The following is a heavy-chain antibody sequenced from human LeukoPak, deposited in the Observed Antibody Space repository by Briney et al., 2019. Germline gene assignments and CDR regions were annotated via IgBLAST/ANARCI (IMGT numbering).Heavy chain of an antibody. D-gene: IGHD3-9*01. Sequence: GGSLRLSCAASGFTFSSYAMSWVRQAPGKGLEWVSSISSSSSYIYYADSVKGRFTISRDNAKNSLYLQMNSLRAEDTAVYYCASAYYDILTGYYDAFDIWGQGTMVTVSS. CDR3: ASAYYDILTGYYDAFDI. CDR2: ISSSSSYI. CDR1: GFTFSSYA. J-gene: IGHJ3*02. V-gene: IGHV3-21*01.